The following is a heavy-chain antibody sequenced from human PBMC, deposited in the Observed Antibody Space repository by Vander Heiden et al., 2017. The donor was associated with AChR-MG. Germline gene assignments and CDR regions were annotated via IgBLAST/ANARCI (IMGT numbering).Heavy chain of an antibody. D-gene: IGHD2-15*01. CDR3: ARGSFQYGMDV. V-gene: IGHV3-48*01. Sequence: EVQLVESGGCLVQPGGSLRLSCAASGFTFSNYGVNWVRQAPGKGLEWVSYINTISTAMYYADSVKGRFTISRDNAKKSLYLQMNSLRAEDTAVYYCARGSFQYGMDVWGQGTTVTISS. CDR2: INTISTAM. J-gene: IGHJ6*02. CDR1: GFTFSNYG.